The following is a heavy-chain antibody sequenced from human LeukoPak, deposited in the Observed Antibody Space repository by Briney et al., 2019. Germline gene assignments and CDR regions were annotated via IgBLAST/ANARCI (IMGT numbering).Heavy chain of an antibody. D-gene: IGHD6-13*01. V-gene: IGHV4-34*01. J-gene: IGHJ6*03. CDR2: INHSGST. CDR3: ARHVSAAGTVYYYYYYYMDV. Sequence: PSETLSLTCAVYGGSFSGYYWSWIRQPPGKGLEWIGEINHSGSTNYNPSLKSRVTISVDTSKNQFSLKLSSVTAADTAVYYCARHVSAAGTVYYYYYYYMDVWGKGTTVTISS. CDR1: GGSFSGYY.